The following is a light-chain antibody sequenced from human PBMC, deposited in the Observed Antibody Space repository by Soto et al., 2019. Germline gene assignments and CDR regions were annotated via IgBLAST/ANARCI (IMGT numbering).Light chain of an antibody. CDR1: QSVSNY. CDR3: QQYGNSPIT. Sequence: EIVLTQSPATLSLSPGERATLSCRASQSVSNYLAWYQHKPGQAPRLLISDASNRATGIPARFSGSGSGTDFTLTISSLEPEDFAVYYCQQYGNSPITFGQGTRLEIK. V-gene: IGKV3-11*01. CDR2: DAS. J-gene: IGKJ5*01.